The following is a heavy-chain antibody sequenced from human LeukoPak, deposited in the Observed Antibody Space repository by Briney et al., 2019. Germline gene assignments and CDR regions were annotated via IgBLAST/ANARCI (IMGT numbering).Heavy chain of an antibody. V-gene: IGHV4-31*03. D-gene: IGHD6-6*01. Sequence: SETLSLTCTVSGGSISSGGYYWSWIRQHPGKGLEWIGYIYYSGSTYYNPSLKSRVTISVDTSKNQISLKLSSVTAADTAVYYCARGFLGAAPFDYWGQGTLVTVSS. CDR2: IYYSGST. CDR3: ARGFLGAAPFDY. CDR1: GGSISSGGYY. J-gene: IGHJ4*02.